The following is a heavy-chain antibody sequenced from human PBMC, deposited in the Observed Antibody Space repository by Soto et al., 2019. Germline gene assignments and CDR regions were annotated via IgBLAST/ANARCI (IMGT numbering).Heavy chain of an antibody. J-gene: IGHJ6*02. Sequence: SETLSLTCTVSGGSISSGDYYWSWIRQPPGKGLEWIGYIYFSGSTYYNPSLKSRVTISVDTSKNQFSLKLSSVTAADTAVYYCASGGGRVVRYFDWLSYPESGNYYGMDVWGQGTTVTVSS. CDR3: ASGGGRVVRYFDWLSYPESGNYYGMDV. V-gene: IGHV4-30-4*01. CDR1: GGSISSGDYY. D-gene: IGHD3-9*01. CDR2: IYFSGST.